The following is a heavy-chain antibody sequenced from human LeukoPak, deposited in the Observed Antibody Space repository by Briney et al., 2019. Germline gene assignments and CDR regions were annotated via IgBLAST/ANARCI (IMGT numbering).Heavy chain of an antibody. V-gene: IGHV3-30-3*01. CDR3: AKAWSGTVGFDI. CDR1: GFTFSSYV. Sequence: PGGSLRLSCAASGFTFSSYVMHWVRQAPGKGLEWVAVISYDGSNKYYADSVKGRSTISRDNSKNTLYLQMNSLRPEDTAVYYCAKAWSGTVGFDIWGQGTVVTVSS. D-gene: IGHD3/OR15-3a*01. CDR2: ISYDGSNK. J-gene: IGHJ3*02.